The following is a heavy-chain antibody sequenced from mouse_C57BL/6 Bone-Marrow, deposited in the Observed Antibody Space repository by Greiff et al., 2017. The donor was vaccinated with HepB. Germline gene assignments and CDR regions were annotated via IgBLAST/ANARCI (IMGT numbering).Heavy chain of an antibody. CDR1: GYAFSSYW. D-gene: IGHD2-5*01. CDR2: IYPGDGDT. V-gene: IGHV1-80*01. J-gene: IGHJ4*01. CDR3: ARLPVYYSKRYYAMDY. Sequence: VQLQQSGAELVKPGASVKISCKASGYAFSSYWMNWVKQRPGKGLEWIGQIYPGDGDTNYNGKFKGKATLTADKSSSTAYMQLSSLTSEDSAVYFCARLPVYYSKRYYAMDYWGQGTSVTVSS.